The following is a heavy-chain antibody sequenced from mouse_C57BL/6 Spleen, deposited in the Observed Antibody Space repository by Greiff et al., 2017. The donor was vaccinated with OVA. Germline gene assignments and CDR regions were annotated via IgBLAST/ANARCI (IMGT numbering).Heavy chain of an antibody. Sequence: VQLQQSGPGLVQPSQRLSITCTVSGFSLTSYGVHWVRQSPGKGLEWLGVIWRGGSTDYNAAFMSRLSITKDNSKSQVFFKMNSLQADDTAIYYCAKKGYGSSFAMDYWGQGTSVTVSS. CDR2: IWRGGST. D-gene: IGHD1-1*01. J-gene: IGHJ4*01. CDR3: AKKGYGSSFAMDY. CDR1: GFSLTSYG. V-gene: IGHV2-5*01.